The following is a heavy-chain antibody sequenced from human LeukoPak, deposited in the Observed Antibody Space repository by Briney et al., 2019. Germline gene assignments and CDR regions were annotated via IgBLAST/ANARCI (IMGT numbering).Heavy chain of an antibody. CDR2: IIPIFGTA. Sequence: SVKVSCKASGGTFSSYAISWVRQAPGQGVEWMGGIIPIFGTANYAQKFQGRVTITADKSTSTAYMELSSLRSEDTAVYYCAAGGRLNTYYFDYWGQGTLVTVSS. J-gene: IGHJ4*02. V-gene: IGHV1-69*06. CDR3: AAGGRLNTYYFDY. CDR1: GGTFSSYA. D-gene: IGHD2-15*01.